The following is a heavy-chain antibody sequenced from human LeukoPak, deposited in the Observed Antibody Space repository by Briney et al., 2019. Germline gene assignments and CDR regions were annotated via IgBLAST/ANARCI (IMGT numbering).Heavy chain of an antibody. V-gene: IGHV3-7*03. CDR3: AREAAY. Sequence: GGSLRLSCVASGFPFSSYWMTWVRQAPGKGLEWLANIKGDGSEKNYVASMKGRFTISRDNVNNSLHLQLNNLRVEDTAMYYCAREAAYWGQGTRVTVSS. D-gene: IGHD6-25*01. CDR1: GFPFSSYW. J-gene: IGHJ4*02. CDR2: IKGDGSEK.